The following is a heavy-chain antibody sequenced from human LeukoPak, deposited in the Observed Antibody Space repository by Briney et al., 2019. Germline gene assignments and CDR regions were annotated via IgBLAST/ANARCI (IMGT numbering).Heavy chain of an antibody. D-gene: IGHD4-11*01. CDR2: IYPGDSDT. CDR3: ASNSHPEAFDI. V-gene: IGHV5-51*01. CDR1: GYSFTSYW. Sequence: GESLKISCKGSGYSFTSYWIGWVRQMPGKGPEWMGIIYPGDSDTRYSPSFQGQVTISADKSISTAYPQWSSLKASDTAMYYCASNSHPEAFDIWGQGTMVTVSS. J-gene: IGHJ3*02.